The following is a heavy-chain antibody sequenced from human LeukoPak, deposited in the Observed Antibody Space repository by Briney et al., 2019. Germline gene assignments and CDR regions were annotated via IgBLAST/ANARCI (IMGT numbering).Heavy chain of an antibody. CDR3: ERFSNDDARSLDF. D-gene: IGHD6-6*01. V-gene: IGHV4-61*02. CDR2: IYSSEDT. CDR1: GGSVSDGNYY. Sequence: SETLSLTCTVSGGSVSDGNYYWTWVRQPAGKGLEWIGRIYSSEDTKYNPSLKSRVTISLDTSKNQFALRLTSVTAPDTAVHYSERFSNDDARSLDFWGQGPLVTVSS. J-gene: IGHJ4*02.